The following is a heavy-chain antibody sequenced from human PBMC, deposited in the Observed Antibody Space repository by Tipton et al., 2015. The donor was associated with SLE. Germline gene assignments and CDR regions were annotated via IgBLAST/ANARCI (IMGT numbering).Heavy chain of an antibody. CDR3: ARVGGAARLFDY. Sequence: TLSLTCTVSGGSISSSSYYWGWIRQPPGKGLEWIGSIYYSGSTNYNPSLKSRVTISVDTSKNQFSLKLSSVTAADMAVYYCARVGGAARLFDYWGQGTLVTVSS. V-gene: IGHV4-39*07. CDR1: GGSISSSSYY. D-gene: IGHD6-6*01. CDR2: IYYSGST. J-gene: IGHJ4*02.